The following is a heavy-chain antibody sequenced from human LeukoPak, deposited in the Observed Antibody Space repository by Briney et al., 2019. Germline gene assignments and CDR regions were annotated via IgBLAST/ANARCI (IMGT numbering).Heavy chain of an antibody. CDR1: GFTFSSYA. CDR2: ISGSGGST. CDR3: ARLFFGSSHYFDY. Sequence: GGSLRLSCAASGFTFSSYAMSWVRQAPGKGLEWVSAISGSGGSTYYADSVKGRFTTSRDNAKNSLYLQMNGLRAEDTAVYYCARLFFGSSHYFDYWGQGTLVTVSS. V-gene: IGHV3-23*01. J-gene: IGHJ4*01. D-gene: IGHD3-3*01.